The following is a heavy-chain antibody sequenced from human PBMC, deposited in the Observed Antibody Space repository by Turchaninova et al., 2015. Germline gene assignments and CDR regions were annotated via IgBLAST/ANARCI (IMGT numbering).Heavy chain of an antibody. Sequence: QVQLVESGGGVVQTGRSLRVSCAASGFTFRTPAMHGVRQAPGKGLEWVAVISSDGSSENYADSVKGRFSISRDNSKNTLYLQINSLRPEDTAVYYCTKGGSLWWNFENWGQGTLVIVSS. D-gene: IGHD4/OR15-4a*01. V-gene: IGHV3-30*18. CDR1: GFTFRTPA. CDR2: ISSDGSSE. CDR3: TKGGSLWWNFEN. J-gene: IGHJ4*02.